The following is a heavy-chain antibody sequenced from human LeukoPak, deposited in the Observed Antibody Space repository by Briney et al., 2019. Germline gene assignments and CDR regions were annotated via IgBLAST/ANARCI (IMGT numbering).Heavy chain of an antibody. CDR1: GGSISSGGYY. D-gene: IGHD1-26*01. V-gene: IGHV4-30-2*01. CDR3: AREISGSQAFDY. J-gene: IGHJ4*02. CDR2: IYHSGST. Sequence: SETLSLTCTVSGGSISSGGYYWSWIRQPPGKGLEWIGYIYHSGSTYYNPSLKSRVTISVDRSKNQSSLKLSSVTAADTAVYYCAREISGSQAFDYWGQGTLVTVSS.